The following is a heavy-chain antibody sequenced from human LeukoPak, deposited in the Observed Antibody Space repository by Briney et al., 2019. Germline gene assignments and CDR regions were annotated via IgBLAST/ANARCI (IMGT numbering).Heavy chain of an antibody. Sequence: GGSLRLSCAASGFTFSTYAMNWVRQAPGKGLEWVSVISHSGAITDYADSVKGRFTISRDNSKNTLYLQMNSLRAEDTAVYYCVKDSSITQYYFYYMGVWGKGTTVTVSS. V-gene: IGHV3-23*01. J-gene: IGHJ6*03. CDR3: VKDSSITQYYFYYMGV. D-gene: IGHD5-12*01. CDR2: ISHSGAIT. CDR1: GFTFSTYA.